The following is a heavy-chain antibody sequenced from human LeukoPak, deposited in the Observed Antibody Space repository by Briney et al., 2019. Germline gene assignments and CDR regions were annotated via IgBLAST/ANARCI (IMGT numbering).Heavy chain of an antibody. CDR2: IYGGGNT. D-gene: IGHD6-13*01. V-gene: IGHV3-66*02. CDR3: ARGSGIALFDY. Sequence: GGSLRLSCAASGFTVSSNYMNWVRQAPGKGLEWVSVIYGGGNTYYADSVKGRFTISRDNSKNTLHLQMNSLRAEDTAVYYCARGSGIALFDYWGQGTLVTVSS. J-gene: IGHJ4*02. CDR1: GFTVSSNY.